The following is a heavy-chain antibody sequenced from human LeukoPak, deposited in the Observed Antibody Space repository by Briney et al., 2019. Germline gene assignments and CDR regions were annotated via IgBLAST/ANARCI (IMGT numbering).Heavy chain of an antibody. CDR1: GFTFSDYY. CDR3: AKDGYNYDSSGHFDY. J-gene: IGHJ4*02. Sequence: GGSLRLSCAASGFTFSDYYMSWIRQAPGKGLEWVSYISSSGSTIYYADSVKGRFTISRDNAKNTLYLQINSLRVEDTAVYYCAKDGYNYDSSGHFDYWGQGTLVTVSS. CDR2: ISSSGSTI. D-gene: IGHD3-22*01. V-gene: IGHV3-11*01.